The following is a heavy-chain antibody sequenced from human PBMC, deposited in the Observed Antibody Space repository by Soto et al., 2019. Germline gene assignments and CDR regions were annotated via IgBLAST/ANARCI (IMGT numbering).Heavy chain of an antibody. J-gene: IGHJ5*02. CDR3: ARVGIAAAATP. V-gene: IGHV1-3*01. Sequence: ASVKVSCKASGYTFTSYAMHWVRQAPGQRLEWMGWINAGNGTTKYSQQFQGRVTITSDTSASTAYMELSSLRSEDTAVYYCARVGIAAAATPWGQGTLVTVSS. D-gene: IGHD6-13*01. CDR1: GYTFTSYA. CDR2: INAGNGTT.